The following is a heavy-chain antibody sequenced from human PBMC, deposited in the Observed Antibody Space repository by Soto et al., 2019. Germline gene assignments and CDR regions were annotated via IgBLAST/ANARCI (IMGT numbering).Heavy chain of an antibody. CDR3: ARDRVLITVAGFLDY. J-gene: IGHJ4*02. D-gene: IGHD6-19*01. CDR2: VSGFNANT. V-gene: IGHV1-18*01. Sequence: QVQLVQSGAEVKKPGASVRVSCRASGYIFTSYGITWVRQAPGQGLEWMGWVSGFNANTRFAQKFQGRLTLTTDTSTATAYMELTSLTSADTAVYFCARDRVLITVAGFLDYWGQGTLITVSS. CDR1: GYIFTSYG.